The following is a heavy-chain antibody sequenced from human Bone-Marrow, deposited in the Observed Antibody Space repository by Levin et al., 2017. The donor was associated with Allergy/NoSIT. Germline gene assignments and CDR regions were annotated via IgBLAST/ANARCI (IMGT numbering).Heavy chain of an antibody. Sequence: GGSLRLSCAASGFTFSSYGMHWVRQAPGKGLEWVAVIWYDGSNKYYADSVKGRFTISRDNSKNTLYLQMNSLRAEDTAVYYCARDMGSWRGIFVYYYGMDVWGQGTTVTVSS. V-gene: IGHV3-33*01. D-gene: IGHD3-3*01. CDR1: GFTFSSYG. CDR2: IWYDGSNK. J-gene: IGHJ6*02. CDR3: ARDMGSWRGIFVYYYGMDV.